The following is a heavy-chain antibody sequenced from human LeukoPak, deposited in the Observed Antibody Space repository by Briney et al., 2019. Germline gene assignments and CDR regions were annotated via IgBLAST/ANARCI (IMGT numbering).Heavy chain of an antibody. CDR3: ARYDVLDAFDI. Sequence: SETLSLTCTVSGGSISSGSYYWSWIRQPAGTGLEWIGRIYTSGSTNYNPSLKSRVTISVDTSMNQFSLKLSSVTAADTAVYYCARYDVLDAFDIWGQGTMVTVSS. CDR1: GGSISSGSYY. CDR2: IYTSGST. J-gene: IGHJ3*02. V-gene: IGHV4-61*02. D-gene: IGHD3/OR15-3a*01.